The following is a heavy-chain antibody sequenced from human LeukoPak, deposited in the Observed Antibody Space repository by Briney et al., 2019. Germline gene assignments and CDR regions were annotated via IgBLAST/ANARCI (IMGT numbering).Heavy chain of an antibody. V-gene: IGHV3-53*01. CDR3: ARAWGIVGATGGAFDI. CDR2: IYSGGST. CDR1: GFTVSSNC. Sequence: GGSLRLSCAASGFTVSSNCMSWVRQAPGKGLEWVSVIYSGGSTYYADSVKGRFTISRDNSKNTLYLQMNSLRAEDTAVYYCARAWGIVGATGGAFDIWGQGTMVTVSS. D-gene: IGHD1-26*01. J-gene: IGHJ3*02.